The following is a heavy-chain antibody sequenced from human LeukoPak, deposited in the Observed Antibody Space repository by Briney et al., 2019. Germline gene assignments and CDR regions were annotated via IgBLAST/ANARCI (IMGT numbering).Heavy chain of an antibody. V-gene: IGHV1-18*01. D-gene: IGHD4-17*01. CDR3: ARGRKDYGDYYFDS. CDR1: GYTFTSYG. J-gene: IGHJ4*02. Sequence: ASMKVSCKASGYTFTSYGISWVRQTPGQGLEWMGWISAYNGNTNSAQKLQGRVTMTTDTSTSTAYMELRSLRSDDTAVYYCARGRKDYGDYYFDSWGPGTLATVSS. CDR2: ISAYNGNT.